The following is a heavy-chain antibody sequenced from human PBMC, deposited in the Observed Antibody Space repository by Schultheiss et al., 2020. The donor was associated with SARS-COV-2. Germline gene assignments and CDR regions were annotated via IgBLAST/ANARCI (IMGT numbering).Heavy chain of an antibody. CDR2: IKSKTDGGTT. D-gene: IGHD2-2*01. V-gene: IGHV3-15*01. CDR1: GFTFSSYA. Sequence: GGSLRLSCAASGFTFSSYAMSWVRQAPGKGLEWVGRIKSKTDGGTTDYAAPVKGRFTISRDDSKNTLYLQMNGLKTEDTAVYYCTTGAGMPLYYYGMDVWGQGTTVTVSS. J-gene: IGHJ6*02. CDR3: TTGAGMPLYYYGMDV.